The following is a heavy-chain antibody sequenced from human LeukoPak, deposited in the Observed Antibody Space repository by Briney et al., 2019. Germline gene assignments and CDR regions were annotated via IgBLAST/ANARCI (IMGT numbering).Heavy chain of an antibody. CDR1: GFTFSNYA. V-gene: IGHV3-30-3*01. D-gene: IGHD5-18*01. J-gene: IGHJ4*02. Sequence: GRSLRLSCAASGFTFSNYAMHWVRQAPGKGLGRVAVISYDGSNKYYADSVKGRFTISRDNSKNTLYLQMNSLRAEDTAVYYCARDLYSYGHFDYWGQGTLVTVSS. CDR3: ARDLYSYGHFDY. CDR2: ISYDGSNK.